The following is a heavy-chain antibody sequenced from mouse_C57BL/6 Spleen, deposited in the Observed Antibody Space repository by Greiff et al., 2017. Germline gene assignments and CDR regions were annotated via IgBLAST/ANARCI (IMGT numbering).Heavy chain of an antibody. CDR2: IDPSDSAT. CDR3: ARERVLTGYYFDY. CDR1: GYTFTSYW. J-gene: IGHJ2*01. Sequence: VQLQQPGAELVRPGSSVKLSCKASGYTFTSYWMHWVQQRPIQGLEWIGNIDPSDSATHYNQKVKGKSTLTVDKSSSTAYMQLSSLTSEDSAVYYCARERVLTGYYFDYWGQGTTLTVSS. D-gene: IGHD4-1*01. V-gene: IGHV1-52*01.